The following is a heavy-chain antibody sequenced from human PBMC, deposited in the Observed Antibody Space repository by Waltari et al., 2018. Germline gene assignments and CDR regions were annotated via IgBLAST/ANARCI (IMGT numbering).Heavy chain of an antibody. Sequence: QVQLQQWGAGLLKPSETLSLTCAVYGGSFSGYYWSWIRQPPGKGLEWIGEINHSGSTNYNPSLKSRVTISVDTSKNQFSLKLSSVTAADTAVYYCARSGRYYYYGMDVWGQGTTVTVSS. CDR1: GGSFSGYY. CDR3: ARSGRYYYYGMDV. J-gene: IGHJ6*02. CDR2: INHSGST. D-gene: IGHD5-12*01. V-gene: IGHV4-34*01.